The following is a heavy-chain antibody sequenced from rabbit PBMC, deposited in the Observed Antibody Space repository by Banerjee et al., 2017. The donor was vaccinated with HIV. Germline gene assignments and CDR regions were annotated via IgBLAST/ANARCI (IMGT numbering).Heavy chain of an antibody. CDR1: GFTLSSCW. D-gene: IGHD2-1*01. CDR3: ARGGNSAGDGYNL. CDR2: ISGSSGST. J-gene: IGHJ4*01. V-gene: IGHV1S40*01. Sequence: QSLEESGGGLFQPGGSLALTCTSSGFTLSSCWICWVRQAPGKGLEWIGCISGSSGSTYYASWAKGRFTISKTSSTTVTLQMTSLTAADTATYFCARGGNSAGDGYNLWGQGTLVTV.